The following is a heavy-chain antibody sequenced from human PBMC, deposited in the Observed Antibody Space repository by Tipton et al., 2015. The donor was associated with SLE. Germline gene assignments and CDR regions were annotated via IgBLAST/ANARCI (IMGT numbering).Heavy chain of an antibody. V-gene: IGHV4-34*01. D-gene: IGHD6-19*01. CDR3: ARFIAVAGIAEYFQH. CDR2: INHSGST. CDR1: GGSFSGYY. Sequence: GLVKPSETLSLTCAVYGGSFSGYYWSWIRQPPGKGLEWIGEINHSGSTNYNPSLKSRVTISVDTSKNQFSLKLSSVTAADTAVYYCARFIAVAGIAEYFQHWGQGTLVTVSS. J-gene: IGHJ1*01.